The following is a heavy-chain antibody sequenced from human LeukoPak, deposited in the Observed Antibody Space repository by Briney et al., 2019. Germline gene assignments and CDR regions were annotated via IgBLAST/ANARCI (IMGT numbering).Heavy chain of an antibody. V-gene: IGHV3-72*01. J-gene: IGHJ4*02. CDR1: GFTFSDHY. CDR3: ARVGWYGEDY. CDR2: TRNKANSYTT. Sequence: PGGSLRLSCAASGFTFSDHYMDWVRQAPGKGLEWVGRTRNKANSYTTEYAASVKGRFTISRDDSKNSLYLQMNSLKTEDTAVYYCARVGWYGEDYWGQGTLVTVSS. D-gene: IGHD6-19*01.